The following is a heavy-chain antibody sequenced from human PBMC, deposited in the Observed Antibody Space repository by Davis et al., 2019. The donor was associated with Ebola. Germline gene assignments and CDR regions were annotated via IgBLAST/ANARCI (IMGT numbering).Heavy chain of an antibody. CDR1: GFTFSSYS. J-gene: IGHJ6*03. CDR2: ISSSSSTI. D-gene: IGHD2-21*01. V-gene: IGHV3-48*04. CDR3: ARDRLLGEFGYYYMDV. Sequence: GESLKISCAASGFTFSSYSMNWVRQAPGKGLEWVSYISSSSSTIYYADSVKGRFTISRDNAKNSLYLQMNSLRAEDTAVYYCARDRLLGEFGYYYMDVWGKGTTVTVSS.